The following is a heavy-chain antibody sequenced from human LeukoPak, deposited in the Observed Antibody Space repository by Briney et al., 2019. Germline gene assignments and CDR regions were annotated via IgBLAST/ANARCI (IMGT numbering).Heavy chain of an antibody. V-gene: IGHV3-30-3*01. CDR1: GFTLSNYW. CDR3: ARELKHAGNDY. Sequence: PGGSLRLSCEASGFTLSNYWMNWVRQAPGKGLEWVAVISYDGSNKYYADSMKGRFTISRDNSKNTLYLQMNSLRAEDTAVYYCARELKHAGNDYWGQGTLVTVSS. J-gene: IGHJ4*02. D-gene: IGHD4-23*01. CDR2: ISYDGSNK.